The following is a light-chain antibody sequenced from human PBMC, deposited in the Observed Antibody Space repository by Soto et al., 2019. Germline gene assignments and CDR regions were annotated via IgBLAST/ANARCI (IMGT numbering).Light chain of an antibody. CDR1: RSVGRH. J-gene: IGKJ2*01. CDR3: QHRSNWLPYT. V-gene: IGKV3-11*01. CDR2: DAS. Sequence: EIVLTQSPATLSLSTWERATLSCRASRSVGRHLAWYQQKPGQPPRLLMYDASNSATGIQARFSGSGSAKEFTLTISNLDPEDFAVSYCQHRSNWLPYTCGQGTKLDIK.